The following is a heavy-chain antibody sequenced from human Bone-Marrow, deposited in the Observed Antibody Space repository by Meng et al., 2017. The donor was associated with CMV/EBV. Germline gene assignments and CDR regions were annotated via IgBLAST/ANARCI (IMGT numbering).Heavy chain of an antibody. Sequence: GGSLRLSCGASGFSFGDVYMTWIRRAPGRGLEWLSSISSSGGTIYSADSVKGRFTISRDNAHNSLYLQMTSLGAEDTAVYYCARDLEYCGGDCYLDYYYGMDVWGQGTTVTVSS. D-gene: IGHD2-21*01. CDR3: ARDLEYCGGDCYLDYYYGMDV. CDR2: ISSSGGTI. CDR1: GFSFGDVY. J-gene: IGHJ6*02. V-gene: IGHV3-11*04.